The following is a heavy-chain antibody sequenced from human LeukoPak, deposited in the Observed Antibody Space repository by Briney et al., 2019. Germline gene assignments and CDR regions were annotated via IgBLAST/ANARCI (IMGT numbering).Heavy chain of an antibody. CDR3: ARASPDSSLDY. D-gene: IGHD6-13*01. J-gene: IGHJ4*02. V-gene: IGHV4-30-4*08. CDR2: IYYSGNT. Sequence: PSGTLSLTCAVSGGSISSGDCYWGWIRQPPGKGLEWIGDIYYSGNTNYNPSLKSRVTISVDTSKNQFSLRLSSVTAADTAVYYCARASPDSSLDYWGQGTLVTVSS. CDR1: GGSISSGDCY.